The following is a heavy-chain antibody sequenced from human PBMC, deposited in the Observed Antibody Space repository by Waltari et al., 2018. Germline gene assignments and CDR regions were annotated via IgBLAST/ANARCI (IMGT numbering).Heavy chain of an antibody. CDR2: IYPSDSDA. Sequence: EVQVVQSGSEVKQPGESLKLSCKGSGYSFTNYWIGGLRQMPGKGLEWMGSIYPSDSDARYSPSFQGQVTISADRSISTAYLQWSSLKASDTAMYYCARSGTSSSRYFDLWGRGALVTVSS. J-gene: IGHJ2*01. D-gene: IGHD6-6*01. V-gene: IGHV5-51*01. CDR1: GYSFTNYW. CDR3: ARSGTSSSRYFDL.